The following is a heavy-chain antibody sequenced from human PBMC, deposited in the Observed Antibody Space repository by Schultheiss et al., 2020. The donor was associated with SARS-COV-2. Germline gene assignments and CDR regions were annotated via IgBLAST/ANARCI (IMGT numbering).Heavy chain of an antibody. V-gene: IGHV3-15*01. CDR1: GFTFSDYY. Sequence: GGSLRLSCAASGFTFSDYYMSWVRQAPGKGLEWVGRIKSKTDGGTTDYAAPVKGRFTISRDSAKNSLYLQMNSLRAEDTAVYYCARVMDYGMDVWGQGTTVTVSS. CDR2: IKSKTDGGTT. D-gene: IGHD5-24*01. J-gene: IGHJ6*02. CDR3: ARVMDYGMDV.